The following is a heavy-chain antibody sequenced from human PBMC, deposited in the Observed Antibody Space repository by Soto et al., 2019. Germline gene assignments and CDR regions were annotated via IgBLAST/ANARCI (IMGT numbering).Heavy chain of an antibody. V-gene: IGHV3-30*18. Sequence: QVQMVESGGGVVQPGRSLRLSCAASGFSFSTYGMHWVRQAPGKGLEWMAVISNDGSNKYYADSVKGRLTISRDNSKDTLFLQMNSLKGDDTAVYYCAKVVRADNTSSNFYYYSAMDAWGQGTTVTVSS. J-gene: IGHJ6*02. CDR2: ISNDGSNK. CDR3: AKVVRADNTSSNFYYYSAMDA. D-gene: IGHD6-6*01. CDR1: GFSFSTYG.